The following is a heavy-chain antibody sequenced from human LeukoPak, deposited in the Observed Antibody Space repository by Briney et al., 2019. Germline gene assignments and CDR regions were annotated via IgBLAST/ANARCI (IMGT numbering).Heavy chain of an antibody. J-gene: IGHJ4*02. Sequence: GASVKVSCTASVGTFTSYAISWVRQAPGQGREWMGGIIPIFGTANYAQKFQGTVTITADESTSTAYMELSSLRSEDTAVYYCASGTYDYVWGSYFYFFDYWGQGTLVTVSS. CDR1: VGTFTSYA. CDR2: IIPIFGTA. CDR3: ASGTYDYVWGSYFYFFDY. D-gene: IGHD3-16*01. V-gene: IGHV1-69*13.